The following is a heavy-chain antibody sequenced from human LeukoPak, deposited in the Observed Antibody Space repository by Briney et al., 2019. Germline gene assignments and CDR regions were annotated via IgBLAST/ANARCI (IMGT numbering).Heavy chain of an antibody. D-gene: IGHD6-19*01. V-gene: IGHV1-69*01. J-gene: IGHJ4*02. CDR3: ARDMRPRGAVAGTRGINY. CDR2: IIPIFGTA. CDR1: GGTFSSYA. Sequence: ASVKVSCKASGGTFSSYAISWVRQAPGQGLEWMGGIIPIFGTANYAQKFQGRVTITADESTSTAYMELSSLRSEDTAVYYCARDMRPRGAVAGTRGINYWGQGTLVTVSS.